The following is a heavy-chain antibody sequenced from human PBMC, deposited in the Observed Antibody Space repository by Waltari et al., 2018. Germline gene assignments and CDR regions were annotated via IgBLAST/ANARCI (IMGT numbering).Heavy chain of an antibody. J-gene: IGHJ4*02. CDR1: GYSISSGYY. D-gene: IGHD1-26*01. CDR3: ARQRKGWEPPPRAFDY. V-gene: IGHV4-38-2*01. Sequence: QVQLQESGPGLVKPSETLSLTCAVSGYSISSGYYWGWIRQPPGKGLEWIGSIYHSGSTYYNPSLKSRVTISVDTSKNQFSLKLSSVTAADTAVYYCARQRKGWEPPPRAFDYWGQGTLVTVSS. CDR2: IYHSGST.